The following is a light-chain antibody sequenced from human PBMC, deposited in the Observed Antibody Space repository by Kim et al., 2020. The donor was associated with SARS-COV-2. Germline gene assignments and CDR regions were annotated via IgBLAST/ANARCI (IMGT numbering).Light chain of an antibody. CDR1: SLRSYY. V-gene: IGLV3-19*01. CDR2: GKN. Sequence: SELTQDPAVSVALGQTVRITCHGDSLRSYYASWYQQKPGQAPVLVIYGKNNRPSGIPDRFSGSSSGNTASLTITGAQAEDEADYYCNSRDSSGNHLGVV. J-gene: IGLJ2*01. CDR3: NSRDSSGNHLGVV.